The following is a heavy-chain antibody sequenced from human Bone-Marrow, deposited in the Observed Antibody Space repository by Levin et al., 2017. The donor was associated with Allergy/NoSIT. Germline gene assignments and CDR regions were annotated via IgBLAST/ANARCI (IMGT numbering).Heavy chain of an antibody. J-gene: IGHJ3*02. V-gene: IGHV3-21*01. CDR1: GFTFSIYS. Sequence: GSLRLSCTVSGFTFSIYSINWVRPAPGKGLEWVSSISSSGSDMYYVDSVKGRFTISRDNAKNSLTLQMNRLRAEDTAVYYCAEGIIGDVRVAHKEAFDIWGQGTMVSVSS. D-gene: IGHD2-8*02. CDR3: AEGIIGDVRVAHKEAFDI. CDR2: ISSSGSDM.